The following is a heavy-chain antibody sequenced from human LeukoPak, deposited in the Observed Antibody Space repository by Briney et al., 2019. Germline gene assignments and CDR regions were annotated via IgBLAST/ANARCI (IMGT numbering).Heavy chain of an antibody. D-gene: IGHD2-2*01. V-gene: IGHV3-23*01. J-gene: IGHJ5*02. CDR2: ISGGGGST. CDR3: AKGGYCSSTSCYVGSFDP. CDR1: GFTFSSYV. Sequence: GGSLRLSCAASGFTFSSYVMNWVRQAPGKGLEWVSVISGGGGSTYYADSVKGRFTISRDNSKNTLFLQMNSLRAEDTAVYYCAKGGYCSSTSCYVGSFDPWGQGTLVTVSS.